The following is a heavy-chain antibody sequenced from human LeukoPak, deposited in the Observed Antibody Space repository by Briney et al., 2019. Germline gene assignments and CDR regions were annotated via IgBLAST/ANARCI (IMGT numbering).Heavy chain of an antibody. V-gene: IGHV1-18*01. CDR2: ISAYNGNI. CDR3: ARLGLTYSSGWLGSYYYYGMDV. J-gene: IGHJ6*02. Sequence: GASVKVSFTASGYTFISYGITWVRQAPGQGLEWLGWISAYNGNIDYAQKFQGRVTITRDTSASTAYMELSSLRSEDTAMYYCARLGLTYSSGWLGSYYYYGMDVWGQGTTVTVSS. CDR1: GYTFISYG. D-gene: IGHD6-19*01.